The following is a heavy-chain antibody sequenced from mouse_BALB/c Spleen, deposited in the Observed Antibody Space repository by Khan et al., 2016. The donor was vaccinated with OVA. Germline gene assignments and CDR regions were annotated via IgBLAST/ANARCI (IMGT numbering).Heavy chain of an antibody. CDR2: IYPYNDDT. V-gene: IGHV1S136*01. Sequence: VQLKQSGPELVKPGASVKMSCKASGYTFTSYVMHWVKQKPGQGLEWIGYIYPYNDDTKYNEKFKGKATLTSDKSSSTAYMELSSLTSGDSAVYFCARNYMSDVYFDCWGQGTTLTVSS. D-gene: IGHD2-14*01. J-gene: IGHJ2*01. CDR3: ARNYMSDVYFDC. CDR1: GYTFTSYV.